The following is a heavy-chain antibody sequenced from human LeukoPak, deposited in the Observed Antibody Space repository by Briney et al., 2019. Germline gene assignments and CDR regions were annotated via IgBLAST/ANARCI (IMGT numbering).Heavy chain of an antibody. D-gene: IGHD3-9*01. J-gene: IGHJ4*02. CDR2: ISWNSGSI. CDR1: GFTFDDYA. V-gene: IGHV3-9*01. Sequence: GRSLRLSCAASGFTFDDYAMHWVRQAPGKGLEWVSGISWNSGSIGYADSVKGRFTISRDNAKNSLYLQMNSLRAEDTALYYCAKVPDILTGYYMGGYFDYWGQGTLVTVSS. CDR3: AKVPDILTGYYMGGYFDY.